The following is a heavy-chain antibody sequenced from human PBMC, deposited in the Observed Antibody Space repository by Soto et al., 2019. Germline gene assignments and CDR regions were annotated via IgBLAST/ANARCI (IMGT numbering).Heavy chain of an antibody. J-gene: IGHJ4*02. CDR3: ATTGGY. D-gene: IGHD1-1*01. CDR1: GGSISSGRHQ. V-gene: IGHV4-39*01. Sequence: QLQLQESGPGLVKPSETLSLTCTVSGGSISSGRHQWRWIRQPPGKGLEWIGSIYYSGSTYYNPSLKSRVTISLDTSKNQFSLNLNSVTAADTAVYYCATTGGYWGQGILVTVSS. CDR2: IYYSGST.